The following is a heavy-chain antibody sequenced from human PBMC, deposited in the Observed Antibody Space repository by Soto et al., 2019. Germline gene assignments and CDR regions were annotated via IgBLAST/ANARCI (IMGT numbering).Heavy chain of an antibody. CDR2: IVVGSGNT. D-gene: IGHD4-17*01. CDR3: ARETPLDPDYGGNPFSDF. CDR1: GFTFSGSA. J-gene: IGHJ4*02. V-gene: IGHV1-58*01. Sequence: SVKVSCKASGFTFSGSAVQWVRQARGQRLEWIGKIVVGSGNTNYAQKFQERVTITRDMSTSTAYMELNSLTAEDTAVYYCARETPLDPDYGGNPFSDFWGQGTLVTVSS.